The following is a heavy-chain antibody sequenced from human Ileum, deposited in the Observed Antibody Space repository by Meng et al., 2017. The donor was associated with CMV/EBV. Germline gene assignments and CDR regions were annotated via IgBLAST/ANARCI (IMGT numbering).Heavy chain of an antibody. V-gene: IGHV4-61*08. J-gene: IGHJ4*02. CDR2: IYYSANT. CDR1: GVSVSSNDYY. D-gene: IGHD3-22*01. Sequence: SETLSLTCTASGVSVSSNDYYWSWIRQPPGKRPGWIGYIYYSANTNYNPSLKSRVTISIDVSMNQFSLELSSVTAADTAVYYCAVENYYDKSFWGQGRLVTVSS. CDR3: AVENYYDKSF.